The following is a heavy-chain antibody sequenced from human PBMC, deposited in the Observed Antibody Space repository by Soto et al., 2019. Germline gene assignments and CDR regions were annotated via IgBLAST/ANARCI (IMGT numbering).Heavy chain of an antibody. CDR2: ISSSSSTI. Sequence: GGSLRLSCAASGFTFSSYSMNWVRQAPGKGLEWVSYISSSSSTIYYADSVKGRFTISRDNAKNSLYLQMNSLRAEDTAVYYCAKGSCISTSCAVLDSWGQGTLITVSS. V-gene: IGHV3-48*01. D-gene: IGHD2-2*01. CDR1: GFTFSSYS. J-gene: IGHJ4*02. CDR3: AKGSCISTSCAVLDS.